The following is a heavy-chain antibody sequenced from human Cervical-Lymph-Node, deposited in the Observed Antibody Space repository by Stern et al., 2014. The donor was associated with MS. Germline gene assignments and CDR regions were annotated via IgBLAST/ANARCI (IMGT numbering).Heavy chain of an antibody. J-gene: IGHJ6*02. Sequence: QVQLQESGPGLVKPSETLSLTCTVSGGSISSHYWSWIRQPPGKGLEWIGYIYYSGSTNYNSSLQSRVTITRDTSKKQFSLKLSSVTAADTAVYYCATRIAVAHYYYYGMDVWGQGTTVTVSS. CDR3: ATRIAVAHYYYYGMDV. V-gene: IGHV4-59*08. D-gene: IGHD6-19*01. CDR1: GGSISSHY. CDR2: IYYSGST.